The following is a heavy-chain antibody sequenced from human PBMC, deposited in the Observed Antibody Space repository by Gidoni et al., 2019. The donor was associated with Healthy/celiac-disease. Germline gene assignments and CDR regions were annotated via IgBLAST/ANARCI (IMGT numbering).Heavy chain of an antibody. CDR2: ISSSGSTI. CDR3: ARDWEDPKGLRFVLYYYGMDV. J-gene: IGHJ6*02. V-gene: IGHV3-11*01. CDR1: GFTFSDYS. Sequence: QVQLVESGGGLVKPGGSLRLSCAASGFTFSDYSMSWTRQAPGKGLEWVSYISSSGSTIYYADSVKGRFTISRDNAKNSLYLQMNSLRAEDTAVYYCARDWEDPKGLRFVLYYYGMDVWGQGTTVTVSS. D-gene: IGHD3-3*01.